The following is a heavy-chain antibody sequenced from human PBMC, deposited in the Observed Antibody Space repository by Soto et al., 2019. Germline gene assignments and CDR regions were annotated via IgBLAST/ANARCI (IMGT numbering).Heavy chain of an antibody. D-gene: IGHD3-3*01. CDR3: ARDRPYYDFWSGYPNWFDP. CDR2: INADNGNT. Sequence: ASVKVSCKASGYTFTSYAMHWVRQAPGQRLEWMGWINADNGNTKYSQKLQGRVTMTRDTSTSTAYMELRSLRSDDTAVYYCARDRPYYDFWSGYPNWFDPWGQGTLVTVSS. J-gene: IGHJ5*02. CDR1: GYTFTSYA. V-gene: IGHV1-3*01.